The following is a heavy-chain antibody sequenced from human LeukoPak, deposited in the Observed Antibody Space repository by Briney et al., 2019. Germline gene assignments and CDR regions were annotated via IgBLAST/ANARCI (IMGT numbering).Heavy chain of an antibody. CDR1: GFTVSSNY. J-gene: IGHJ4*02. CDR3: ARDHGGFSSRRGHFDY. CDR2: ICSGGST. D-gene: IGHD6-13*01. V-gene: IGHV3-53*01. Sequence: GGSLRLSCAASGFTVSSNYMSWVRQAPGKGLEWVSVICSGGSTYYADSVKGRFTISRDNSKNTLYLQMNSLRAEDTGVYYCARDHGGFSSRRGHFDYWGQGTLVTVSS.